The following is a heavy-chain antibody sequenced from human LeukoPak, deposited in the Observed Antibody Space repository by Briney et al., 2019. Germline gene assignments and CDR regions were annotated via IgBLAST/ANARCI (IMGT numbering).Heavy chain of an antibody. CDR2: IRSKAYGGTT. Sequence: GGSLRLSCTASGFNFGDYAMSWVRKAPGKGLESVGFIRSKAYGGTTEYAASVKGRFTISRDDSKSIAYLQMNSLKTEDTAVYYCTRALTAYFYDRYYFDYWGQGTLVTVSS. CDR1: GFNFGDYA. CDR3: TRALTAYFYDRYYFDY. J-gene: IGHJ4*02. V-gene: IGHV3-49*04. D-gene: IGHD3-22*01.